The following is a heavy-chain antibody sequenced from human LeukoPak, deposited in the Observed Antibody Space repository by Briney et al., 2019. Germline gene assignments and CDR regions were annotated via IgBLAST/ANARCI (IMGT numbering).Heavy chain of an antibody. V-gene: IGHV4-59*08. J-gene: IGHJ3*02. CDR3: ARQGIGAFDI. Sequence: PSETLSLTCTASGGSISSHYWSWIRQPPGKGLEWIAYIYYTGTTNYNPSLKSRVTISVDTSKNQFSLRLSSVTAADTAVYYCARQGIGAFDIWGQGTLVTVSS. D-gene: IGHD2-21*01. CDR2: IYYTGTT. CDR1: GGSISSHY.